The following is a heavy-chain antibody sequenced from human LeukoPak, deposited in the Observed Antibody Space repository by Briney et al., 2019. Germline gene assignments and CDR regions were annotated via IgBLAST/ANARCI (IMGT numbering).Heavy chain of an antibody. Sequence: GASVKVSCKASGYTFTSYGISWVRQAPGQGLEWMGWIGTYNDNTNYAQKLQGRVTMTTDTSTSTAYMELRSLRSDDTAVYYCARETRKYYYYMDVWGKGTTVTVSS. D-gene: IGHD1-14*01. CDR1: GYTFTSYG. V-gene: IGHV1-18*01. J-gene: IGHJ6*03. CDR3: ARETRKYYYYMDV. CDR2: IGTYNDNT.